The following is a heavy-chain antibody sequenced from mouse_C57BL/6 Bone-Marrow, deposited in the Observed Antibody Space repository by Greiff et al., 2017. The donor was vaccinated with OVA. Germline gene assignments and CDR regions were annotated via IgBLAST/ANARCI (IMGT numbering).Heavy chain of an antibody. Sequence: EVQLLPSGAAFVKPGASLKLSCSASGFPFSFSCLPWVLQAPVKGLEWVAYISSGSSTIYYADTVKGRFTISRDNAKNTRFLQMTSLMSEDTGMYYCASDGYGFAYWGQGTLVTVSA. CDR2: ISSGSSTI. CDR1: GFPFSFSC. CDR3: ASDGYGFAY. V-gene: IGHV5-17*01. D-gene: IGHD2-3*01. J-gene: IGHJ3*01.